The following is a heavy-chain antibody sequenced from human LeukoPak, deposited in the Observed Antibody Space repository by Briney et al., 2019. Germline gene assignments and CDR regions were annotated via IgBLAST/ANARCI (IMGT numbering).Heavy chain of an antibody. CDR3: ARDPLRNYFDY. J-gene: IGHJ4*02. CDR2: INPSGGST. Sequence: ASVKVSCKASGYTFTSYYMHWVRQAPGQGLEWMGIINPSGGSTSYAQKFQGRVTMTRDMSTSTVYMELSSLRSEDTAVYYCARDPLRNYFDYWGQGTLVTVSS. V-gene: IGHV1-46*01. CDR1: GYTFTSYY.